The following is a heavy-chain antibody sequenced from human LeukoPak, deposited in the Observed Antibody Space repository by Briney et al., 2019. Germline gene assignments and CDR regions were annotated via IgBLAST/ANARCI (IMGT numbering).Heavy chain of an antibody. J-gene: IGHJ4*02. CDR2: ITHGSDYT. CDR1: GFTFSRYA. CDR3: ARDHYDFWSGNFDY. V-gene: IGHV3-21*01. Sequence: GGSLRLSCAASGFTFSRYAMNWVRQAPGKGLEWVSVITHGSDYTHYADSVKGRFTISRDNAKNSLYLQMNSLRAEDTAVYYCARDHYDFWSGNFDYWGQGTLVTVSS. D-gene: IGHD3-3*01.